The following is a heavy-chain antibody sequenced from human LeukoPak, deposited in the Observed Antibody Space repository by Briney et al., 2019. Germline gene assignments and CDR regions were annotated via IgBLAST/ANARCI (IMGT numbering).Heavy chain of an antibody. CDR1: GGSISSYY. V-gene: IGHV4-59*01. CDR3: ARMSGYYRYYYYMDV. CDR2: IYYSGST. J-gene: IGHJ6*03. Sequence: SETLSLTCTVSGGSISSYYWSWIRQPPGKGLEWIGYIYYSGSTNYNPSLKSRVTISVDTSKNQFSLKLSSVTAADTAVYYCARMSGYYRYYYYMDVWGKGTTVTISS. D-gene: IGHD3-22*01.